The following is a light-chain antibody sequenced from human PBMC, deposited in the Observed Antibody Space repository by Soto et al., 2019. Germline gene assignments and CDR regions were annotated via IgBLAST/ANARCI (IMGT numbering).Light chain of an antibody. CDR3: SSYAGSNNLV. CDR2: EVN. Sequence: QSVLTQPPSASGSPGQSVTISCTGTSSDIGGYDYVSWYQQHPGKAPKLIIYEVNKRPSGVPDRFSGSKSGITASLTVSGLQAEDEADYYCSSYAGSNNLVFAGGTKLTVL. J-gene: IGLJ3*02. CDR1: SSDIGGYDY. V-gene: IGLV2-8*01.